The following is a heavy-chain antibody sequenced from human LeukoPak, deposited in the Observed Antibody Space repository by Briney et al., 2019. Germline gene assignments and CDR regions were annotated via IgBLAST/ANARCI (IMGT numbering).Heavy chain of an antibody. Sequence: GGSLRHACAASGFPFSSYALSWVRQAPGKGLEWVSAIGGSGGSTYYADSVKGRFTISRDNSKNTLYLQMNSLRAEDTAVYYCAKGRTTTVRFLIDYWGQGTLVTVSS. CDR3: AKGRTTTVRFLIDY. CDR1: GFPFSSYA. CDR2: IGGSGGST. D-gene: IGHD4-17*01. V-gene: IGHV3-23*01. J-gene: IGHJ4*02.